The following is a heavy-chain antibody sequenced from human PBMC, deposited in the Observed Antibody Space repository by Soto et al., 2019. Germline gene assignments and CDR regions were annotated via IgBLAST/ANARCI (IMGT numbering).Heavy chain of an antibody. J-gene: IGHJ6*02. CDR2: INSDGSST. CDR1: GFTFSSYW. CDR3: ARDFWAPDIFGVVYYYYGMDV. D-gene: IGHD3-3*02. Sequence: SGGSLRLSCAASGFTFSSYWMHWVRQAPGKGLVWVSRINSDGSSTSYADSVKGRFTISRDNAKNTLYLQMNSLRAEDTAVYYCARDFWAPDIFGVVYYYYGMDVWGQGTTVTVSS. V-gene: IGHV3-74*01.